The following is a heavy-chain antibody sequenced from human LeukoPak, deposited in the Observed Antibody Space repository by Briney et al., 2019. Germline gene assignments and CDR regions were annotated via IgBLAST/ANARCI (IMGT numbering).Heavy chain of an antibody. CDR2: INPSGGST. J-gene: IGHJ4*02. D-gene: IGHD3-22*01. V-gene: IGHV1-46*01. CDR3: ARVGKDDRLEYYFGY. CDR1: GYTFTSYY. Sequence: ASVKVSCKASGYTFTSYYMHWVRQAPGQGLEWMGIINPSGGSTSYAQKFQGRVTMTRDTSISTAYMELSRLRSDDTAVYYCARVGKDDRLEYYFGYWGQGTLVTVSS.